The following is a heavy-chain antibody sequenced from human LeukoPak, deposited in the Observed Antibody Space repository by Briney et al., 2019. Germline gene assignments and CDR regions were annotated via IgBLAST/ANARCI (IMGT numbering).Heavy chain of an antibody. CDR3: ARDIDNGDYVVY. V-gene: IGHV3-23*01. CDR1: GFTFDDYG. Sequence: PGGSLRLSCAASGFTFDDYGMSWVRQAPGKGLEWVSAFSGSGGSTYYADSVKGRFTISRDNSKNTLYLQMNSLRAEDTAVYYCARDIDNGDYVVYWGQGTLVTVSS. D-gene: IGHD4-17*01. CDR2: FSGSGGST. J-gene: IGHJ4*02.